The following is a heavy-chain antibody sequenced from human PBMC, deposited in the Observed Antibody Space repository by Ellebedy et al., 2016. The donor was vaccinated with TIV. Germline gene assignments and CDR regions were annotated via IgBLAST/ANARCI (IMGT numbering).Heavy chain of an antibody. CDR3: VRDNDRWSFDY. V-gene: IGHV3-66*01. D-gene: IGHD1-1*01. J-gene: IGHJ4*02. CDR2: IYSGVTT. Sequence: PGGSLRLSYTASGFAVTYNYMNWVRQAPGKGLEWVSVIYSGVTTNYADSVKGRFAISRDNSKNTMYLQMNSLRAEDTAVYYCVRDNDRWSFDYWGQGILVTVSS. CDR1: GFAVTYNY.